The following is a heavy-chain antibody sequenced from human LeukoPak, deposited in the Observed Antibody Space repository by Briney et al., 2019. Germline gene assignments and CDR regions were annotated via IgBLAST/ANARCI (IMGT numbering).Heavy chain of an antibody. D-gene: IGHD6-13*01. Sequence: ASVKVSCKASGYTFTSYGIDWVRQAPGQGLEWMGWISTYNGNTKYAQKFQGRVTMTTDTSTSTAYMELRSLRSDDTAGYYCARDSSWYGLEGIDYWGQGTLVTGSS. CDR3: ARDSSWYGLEGIDY. J-gene: IGHJ4*02. CDR2: ISTYNGNT. CDR1: GYTFTSYG. V-gene: IGHV1-18*01.